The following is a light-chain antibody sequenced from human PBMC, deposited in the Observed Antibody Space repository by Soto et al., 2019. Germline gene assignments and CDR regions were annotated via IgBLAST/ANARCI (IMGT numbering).Light chain of an antibody. CDR1: ESVGRH. CDR2: DAS. J-gene: IGKJ5*01. Sequence: EVGVTLYPATLSVSPREGATLSYRASESVGRHLAWYHQKPGQAPKLLIFDASTRATGVPARFSGSGSGTEFTLTVSCLQSEDIAVYFCQQYNNWPITFGQGTRLEI. V-gene: IGKV3-15*01. CDR3: QQYNNWPIT.